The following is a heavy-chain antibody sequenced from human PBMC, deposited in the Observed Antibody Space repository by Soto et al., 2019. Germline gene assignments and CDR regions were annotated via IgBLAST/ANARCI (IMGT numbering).Heavy chain of an antibody. J-gene: IGHJ4*02. Sequence: PAQPLSLTCAISVDSVSSNSDAWDRFRQSPSIGLEWLGRTYHSPNWNNDYAVSMTTRIAISPDTYKNQFSLNLNSVTPEDTAVNYCASTQGYFDYWGQARLVTVCS. CDR1: VDSVSSNSDA. D-gene: IGHD2-15*01. CDR3: ASTQGYFDY. V-gene: IGHV6-1*01. CDR2: TYHSPNWNN.